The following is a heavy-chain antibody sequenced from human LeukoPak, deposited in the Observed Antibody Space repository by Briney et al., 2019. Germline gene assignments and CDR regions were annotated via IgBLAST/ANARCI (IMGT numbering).Heavy chain of an antibody. CDR2: INPSGGST. CDR1: GYTFTSYG. D-gene: IGHD4-17*01. CDR3: ARDYGDYYYYMDV. V-gene: IGHV1-46*01. J-gene: IGHJ6*03. Sequence: RASVKVSCKASGYTFTSYGISWVRQAPGQGLEWMGIINPSGGSTSYAQKFQGRVTMTRDMSTSTVYMELSSLRSEDTAVYYCARDYGDYYYYMDVWGKGTTVTVSS.